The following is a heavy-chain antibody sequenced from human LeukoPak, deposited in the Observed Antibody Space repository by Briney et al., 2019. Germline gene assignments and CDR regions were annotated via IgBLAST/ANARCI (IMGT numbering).Heavy chain of an antibody. D-gene: IGHD2-2*01. J-gene: IGHJ3*02. CDR3: ASAHSRYCSSTSCCRTHAFDI. Sequence: SETLSLTCTVSGGSISSSSYYWGWIRQPPGKGLEWIGSIYYSGSTYYNPSLKSRVTISVDTSKNQFSLKLSSVTAADTAVYYCASAHSRYCSSTSCCRTHAFDIWGQGTMVTVSS. CDR1: GGSISSSSYY. CDR2: IYYSGST. V-gene: IGHV4-39*01.